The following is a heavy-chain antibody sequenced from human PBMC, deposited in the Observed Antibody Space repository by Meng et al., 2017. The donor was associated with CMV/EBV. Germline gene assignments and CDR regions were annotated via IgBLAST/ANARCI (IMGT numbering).Heavy chain of an antibody. D-gene: IGHD3-3*01. J-gene: IGHJ6*02. Sequence: GESLKISCTTSGFTFANYAMSWVRQTPGKGLEWVGFIRSKVYGGTADYAASVKGRFSVSRDDSKRIAYLQMSSLKTEDTAVYYCARDRDYDFWSGYYYYYYGMDVWGQGTTVTVSS. CDR1: GFTFANYA. CDR3: ARDRDYDFWSGYYYYYYGMDV. CDR2: IRSKVYGGTA. V-gene: IGHV3-49*04.